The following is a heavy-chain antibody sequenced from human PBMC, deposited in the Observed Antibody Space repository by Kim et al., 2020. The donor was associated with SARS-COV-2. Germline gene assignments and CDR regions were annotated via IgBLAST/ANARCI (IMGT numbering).Heavy chain of an antibody. J-gene: IGHJ1*01. V-gene: IGHV3-30*18. Sequence: GGSLRLSCSASRFIVSDFDIHWVRQAPGKGLQWVAVTSYDEDKKYYEDSVKGRFTISRDNSKNMVSLEMNSLRPDDTAIYYCVKSVGASTGYEFLLGDWG. CDR2: TSYDEDKK. CDR3: VKSVGASTGYEFLLGD. CDR1: RFIVSDFD. D-gene: IGHD6-25*01.